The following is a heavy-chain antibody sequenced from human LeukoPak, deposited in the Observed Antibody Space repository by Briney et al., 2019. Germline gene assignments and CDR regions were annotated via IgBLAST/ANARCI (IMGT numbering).Heavy chain of an antibody. D-gene: IGHD1-26*01. CDR2: VTGSGGST. V-gene: IGHV3-23*01. CDR3: EKDLSSGRPSGFDT. J-gene: IGHJ3*02. CDR1: GFTFSSYA. Sequence: GGSLRLSCTASGFTFSSYAMSWVRQAPGKGLEWVSAVTGSGGSTYYADSVKGRFTISRDNSKNTLYLQMNSMRAEDTAVYHCEKDLSSGRPSGFDTRGQGTMVTVSS.